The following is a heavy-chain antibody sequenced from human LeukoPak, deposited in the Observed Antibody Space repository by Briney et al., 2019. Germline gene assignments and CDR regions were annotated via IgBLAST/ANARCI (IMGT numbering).Heavy chain of an antibody. CDR1: GFTFSSYA. CDR2: ISGSGGST. D-gene: IGHD1-26*01. J-gene: IGHJ4*02. CDR3: AKVRELLSQSFDY. Sequence: QPGGSLRLSCAASGFTFSSYAMSWVRQAPGKGLEWVSAISGSGGSTYYADSVKGRFTISRDNSKNTLYLQMNSLRAEDTAAYYCAKVRELLSQSFDYWGQGTLVTVSS. V-gene: IGHV3-23*01.